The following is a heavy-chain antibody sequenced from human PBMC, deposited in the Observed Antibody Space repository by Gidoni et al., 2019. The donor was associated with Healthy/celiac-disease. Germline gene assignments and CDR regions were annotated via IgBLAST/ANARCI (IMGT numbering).Heavy chain of an antibody. Sequence: QVQLQQWGAGLLKPSETLSLTCAVYGGSFSGYYWSWIRQPPGKGLEWIGKLNHSGSTNYNPSLKSRVTISVDTSKNQFSLKLSSVTAADTAVYYCASGTSMDVWGQGTTVTVSS. CDR2: LNHSGST. CDR3: ASGTSMDV. CDR1: GGSFSGYY. V-gene: IGHV4-34*01. J-gene: IGHJ6*02.